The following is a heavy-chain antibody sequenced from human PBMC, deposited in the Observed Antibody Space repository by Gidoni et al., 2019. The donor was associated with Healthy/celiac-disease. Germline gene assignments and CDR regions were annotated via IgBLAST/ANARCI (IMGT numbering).Heavy chain of an antibody. CDR2: IGTAGDT. CDR3: ARDRPLGSSGYYYYGMDV. CDR1: GFTFSRYD. V-gene: IGHV3-13*01. Sequence: EVQLVESGGGLVQPGGSLRLSCAASGFTFSRYDMHWVRQATGKGLEWVSAIGTAGDTYYPGSVKGRFTISRENAKNSLYLQMNSLRAGDTAVYYCARDRPLGSSGYYYYGMDVWGQGTTVTVSS. J-gene: IGHJ6*02. D-gene: IGHD3-22*01.